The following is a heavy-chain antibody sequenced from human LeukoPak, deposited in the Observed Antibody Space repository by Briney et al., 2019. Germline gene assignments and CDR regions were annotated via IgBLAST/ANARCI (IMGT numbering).Heavy chain of an antibody. CDR2: VSPPGGGT. Sequence: GGSLRLSCAASGFTFSNHGMNWVRQAPGKGLEWLSGVSPPGGGTYYADSVKGRFTISRDNSKNTLYLQMNSLRAEDTAVYYCARDGGSYFDYWGQGTLVTVSS. CDR3: ARDGGSYFDY. V-gene: IGHV3-23*01. D-gene: IGHD1-26*01. CDR1: GFTFSNHG. J-gene: IGHJ4*02.